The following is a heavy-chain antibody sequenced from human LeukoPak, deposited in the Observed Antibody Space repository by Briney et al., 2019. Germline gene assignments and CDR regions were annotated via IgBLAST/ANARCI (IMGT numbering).Heavy chain of an antibody. CDR2: ISTDGGRK. V-gene: IGHV3-23*01. D-gene: IGHD5-18*01. Sequence: GGSLRLSCAASGFSFSNYAMSWVRQAPGKGLEWISAISTDGGRKYYADSVEGRFTISRDMSKNTLYLQMNSLRAEDTAVYYCARDIYSYGYYYGMDVWGQGTTVTVSS. J-gene: IGHJ6*02. CDR3: ARDIYSYGYYYGMDV. CDR1: GFSFSNYA.